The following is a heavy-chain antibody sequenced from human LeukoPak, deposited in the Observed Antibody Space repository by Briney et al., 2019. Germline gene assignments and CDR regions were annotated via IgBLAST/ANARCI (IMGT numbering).Heavy chain of an antibody. J-gene: IGHJ4*02. CDR3: AMPPPTSSGWYFDY. CDR2: ISYDGSNK. CDR1: GFTFSSYA. Sequence: GRSLRLSCAASGFTFSSYAMHWVRQAPGQGLEWVAVISYDGSNKYYADSVKGRFTISRDNSKNTLYLQMNSLRAEDTAVYYCAMPPPTSSGWYFDYWGQGTLVTVSS. D-gene: IGHD6-19*01. V-gene: IGHV3-30*04.